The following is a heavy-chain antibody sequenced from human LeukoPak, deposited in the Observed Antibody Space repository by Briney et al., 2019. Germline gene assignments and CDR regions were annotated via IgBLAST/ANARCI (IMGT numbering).Heavy chain of an antibody. CDR2: IYYSGST. V-gene: IGHV4-59*12. D-gene: IGHD3-3*01. CDR1: GGSISSYY. J-gene: IGHJ4*02. CDR3: ARVAHYDLRV. Sequence: SETLSLTCAVSGGSISSYYWSWIRQPPGKGLEWIGYIYYSGSTNYNPSLKSRVTISVDTSKNQFSLKLSSVTAADTAVYYCARVAHYDLRVWGQGTLVTVSS.